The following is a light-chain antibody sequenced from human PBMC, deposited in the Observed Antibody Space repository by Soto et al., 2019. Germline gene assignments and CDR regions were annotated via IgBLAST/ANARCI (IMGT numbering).Light chain of an antibody. CDR3: AAWDDSLNGVV. V-gene: IGLV1-44*01. CDR2: NNN. J-gene: IGLJ3*02. CDR1: SXNIGSTT. Sequence: QAVVTQPPSASGTPGQRVTIACSGSSXNIGSTTVKWYQQLPGTAPKLLIYNNNQRPSGVPDRFSGSKSGTSASLAISGLQSEDEADYYCAAWDDSLNGVVFGGGTKLTVL.